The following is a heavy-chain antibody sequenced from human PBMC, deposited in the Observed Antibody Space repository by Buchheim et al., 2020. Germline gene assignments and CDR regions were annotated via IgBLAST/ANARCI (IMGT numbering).Heavy chain of an antibody. CDR2: IKRDGSER. V-gene: IGHV3-7*01. CDR1: GFTFSTYW. J-gene: IGHJ4*02. D-gene: IGHD2/OR15-2a*01. CDR3: TTGASNSQFYYFDY. Sequence: EVQLVESGGGLVQPGGSLRLSCAASGFTFSTYWMNWVRQAPGKGLEWVASIKRDGSERYYVDFVRGRFTISRDNAKNSLSLQMDSLRAEDTAMYYCTTGASNSQFYYFDYWGQETL.